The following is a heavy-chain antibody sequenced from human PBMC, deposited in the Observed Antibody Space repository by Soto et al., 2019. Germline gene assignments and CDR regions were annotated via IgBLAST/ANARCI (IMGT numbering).Heavy chain of an antibody. CDR3: ARGGFSHASSGSTFAF. CDR1: GYTFTTYF. J-gene: IGHJ5*01. V-gene: IGHV1-2*07. D-gene: IGHD3-22*01. Sequence: ASVKVSCKTSGYTFTTYFIHWVRQAPGQGLEWLGWINVDSGDTKSADGFKGRVTLTRDTSITTADMELTSLTSDDTAVYYCARGGFSHASSGSTFAFWGQGTLVTVYS. CDR2: INVDSGDT.